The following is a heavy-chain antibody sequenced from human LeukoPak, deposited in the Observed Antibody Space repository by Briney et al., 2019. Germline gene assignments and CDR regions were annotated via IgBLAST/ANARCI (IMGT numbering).Heavy chain of an antibody. CDR2: IRYDGSNK. Sequence: PGGSLRLSCAASGFTFSSYGMHWVRQAPGKGLEWVAFIRYDGSNKYYADSVKGRFTISRGNSKNTLYLQMNSLRAEDTAVYYCARGLKWHYGAFDIWGQGTMVTVSS. V-gene: IGHV3-30*02. J-gene: IGHJ3*02. CDR3: ARGLKWHYGAFDI. CDR1: GFTFSSYG. D-gene: IGHD1-7*01.